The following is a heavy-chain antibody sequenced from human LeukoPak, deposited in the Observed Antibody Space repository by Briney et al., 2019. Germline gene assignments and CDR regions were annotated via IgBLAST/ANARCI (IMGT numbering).Heavy chain of an antibody. Sequence: SETLSLTCTVSGGSISSNSYYWGWIRQPPGKGLEWIGSIYYSGSTYYNPSLKSRVTISVDTSKNQFSLKLSSVTAADTAVYYCASLRERSYYARGFDYWGQGTLVTVSS. D-gene: IGHD1-26*01. J-gene: IGHJ4*02. CDR2: IYYSGST. CDR3: ASLRERSYYARGFDY. V-gene: IGHV4-39*01. CDR1: GGSISSNSYY.